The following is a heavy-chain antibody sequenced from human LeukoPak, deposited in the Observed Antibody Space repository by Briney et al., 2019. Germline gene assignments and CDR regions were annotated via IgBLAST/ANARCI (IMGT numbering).Heavy chain of an antibody. J-gene: IGHJ6*03. V-gene: IGHV3-30*02. CDR3: AKLYEQLAYYYYYYMDV. CDR2: IRYDGSNK. CDR1: GFTFSSYG. D-gene: IGHD6-6*01. Sequence: PGGSLRLSCAASGFTFSSYGMHWVRQAPGKGLVWVAFIRYDGSNKYYADSVKGRFTISRDNSKNTLYLQMNSLRAEDTAVYYCAKLYEQLAYYYYYYMDVWGKGTTVTVSS.